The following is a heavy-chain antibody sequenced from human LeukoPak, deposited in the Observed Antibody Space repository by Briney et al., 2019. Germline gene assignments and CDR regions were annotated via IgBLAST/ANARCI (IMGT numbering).Heavy chain of an antibody. CDR3: ARVMPPQRSHPESIDY. V-gene: IGHV4-31*03. CDR2: IYYSGST. Sequence: KPSETLSLTCTVSGGSISSGGYYWSWIRQHPGKGLEWIGYIYYSGSTYYNPSLKSRVTISVDTSKNQFSLKLSSVTAADTAVYYCARVMPPQRSHPESIDYWGQGTLVTVSS. J-gene: IGHJ4*02. CDR1: GGSISSGGYY. D-gene: IGHD1-1*01.